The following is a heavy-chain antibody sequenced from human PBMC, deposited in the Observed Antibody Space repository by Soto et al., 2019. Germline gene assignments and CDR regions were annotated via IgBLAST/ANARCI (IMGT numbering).Heavy chain of an antibody. CDR2: ITDTGGDA. Sequence: QPGGSLRLSXVASGLTFGSRAMTWVRQAPGEGLQWVSTITDTGGDAKYADSVRGRFVISRDNSKKTLYLQMTSLTAEDSAMYYCARGSTDSYPGSRIFDFWGRGTLVTVSS. CDR1: GLTFGSRA. CDR3: ARGSTDSYPGSRIFDF. D-gene: IGHD3-10*01. V-gene: IGHV3-23*01. J-gene: IGHJ4*02.